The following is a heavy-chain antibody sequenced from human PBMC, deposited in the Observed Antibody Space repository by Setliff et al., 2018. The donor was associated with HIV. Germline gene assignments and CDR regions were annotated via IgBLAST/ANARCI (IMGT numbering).Heavy chain of an antibody. V-gene: IGHV1-46*01. J-gene: IGHJ4*02. CDR3: ARDNYYYGSGSFGLDY. Sequence: GASVKVSCKASGYSFTSYYMHWVRQAPGQGLEWMGIINPSGGSTSYAQKFQGRVTMTRDTSTSTAYMELSSLRSEDTAVYYCARDNYYYGSGSFGLDYWGQGTPVTVSS. D-gene: IGHD3-10*01. CDR1: GYSFTSYY. CDR2: INPSGGST.